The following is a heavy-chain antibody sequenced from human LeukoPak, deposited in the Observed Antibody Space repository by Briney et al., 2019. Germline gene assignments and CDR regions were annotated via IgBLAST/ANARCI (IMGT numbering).Heavy chain of an antibody. CDR1: GGSISSSSYY. CDR2: IYYSGST. D-gene: IGHD3-9*01. Sequence: SETLSLTCTVSGGSISSSSYYWGWIRQPPGKGLEWIGSIYYSGSTYYNPSLKSRVTISVDTSKNQFSLKLSSVTAADTAVYYCARGPHSERYFDLFDTYYFDYWGQGTLVTVSS. J-gene: IGHJ4*02. V-gene: IGHV4-39*01. CDR3: ARGPHSERYFDLFDTYYFDY.